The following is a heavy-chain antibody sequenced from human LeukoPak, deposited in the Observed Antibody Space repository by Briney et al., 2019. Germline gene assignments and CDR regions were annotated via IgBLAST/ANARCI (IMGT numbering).Heavy chain of an antibody. J-gene: IGHJ4*02. V-gene: IGHV3-48*03. CDR3: ARDGHDYGDYGFDY. CDR2: ISSSGSTI. D-gene: IGHD4-17*01. CDR1: GFTFSSYE. Sequence: GGSLRLSCAASGFTFSSYEMNWVRQAPGKGLEWVSYISSSGSTIYYADSVKGRFTISRDNAKNSLYLQMNSLRAEDTAVCYCARDGHDYGDYGFDYWGQGTLVTVS.